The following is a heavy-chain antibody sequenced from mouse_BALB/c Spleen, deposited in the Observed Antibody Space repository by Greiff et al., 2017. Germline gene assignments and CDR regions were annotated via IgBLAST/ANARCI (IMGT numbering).Heavy chain of an antibody. CDR1: GYTFTSYW. Sequence: DLVKPGASVKLSCKASGYTFTSYWINWIKQRPGQGLEWIGRIDPGSGSTYYNEMFKGKATLTVDTSSSTAYIQLSSLASEDSAVYFCTSEGAFAYWGQGTPLTVSA. CDR2: IDPGSGST. V-gene: IGHV1S41*01. CDR3: TSEGAFAY. J-gene: IGHJ2*01.